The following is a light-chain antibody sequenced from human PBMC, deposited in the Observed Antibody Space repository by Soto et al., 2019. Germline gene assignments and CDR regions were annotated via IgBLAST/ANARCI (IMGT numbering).Light chain of an antibody. Sequence: QSALTQPASVSGSPGQSITISCTGTSSDVSGYNYVSWYQQHPGKAAKLMIYEVSNRPSGVSNRFSGSKSGNTASLTISGLQAEDEADYYCSSYTSSSIDYVFGTGTKLTVL. CDR2: EVS. CDR1: SSDVSGYNY. J-gene: IGLJ1*01. CDR3: SSYTSSSIDYV. V-gene: IGLV2-14*01.